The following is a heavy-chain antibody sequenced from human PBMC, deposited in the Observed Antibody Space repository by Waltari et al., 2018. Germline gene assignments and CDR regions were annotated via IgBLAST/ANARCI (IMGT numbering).Heavy chain of an antibody. CDR2: ISWNSGSI. CDR1: GFTFDDYA. D-gene: IGHD6-19*01. J-gene: IGHJ3*02. CDR3: AKDRTDDIAVAGTGSAFDI. Sequence: EVQLVESGGGLVQPGRSLRLSCAASGFTFDDYAMDWVRQVPGKGLEWVSGISWNSGSIGYAYSVKGRFTISRDNAKNSLYLQMNSLRAEDTALYYCAKDRTDDIAVAGTGSAFDIWGQGTMVTVSS. V-gene: IGHV3-9*01.